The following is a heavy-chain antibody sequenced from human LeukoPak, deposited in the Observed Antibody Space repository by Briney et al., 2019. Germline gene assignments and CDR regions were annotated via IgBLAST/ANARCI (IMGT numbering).Heavy chain of an antibody. J-gene: IGHJ4*02. CDR1: GFTFSSYG. CDR3: ARDHYYDSSGYYPSDY. CDR2: IWYDGSSK. V-gene: IGHV3-33*01. Sequence: PGRSLRLSCAASGFTFSSYGMHWVRQAPGKGLEWVAVIWYDGSSKYYADSVKGRFTISRDNSKNTLYLQMNSLRAEDTAVYYCARDHYYDSSGYYPSDYWGQGTLVTVSS. D-gene: IGHD3-22*01.